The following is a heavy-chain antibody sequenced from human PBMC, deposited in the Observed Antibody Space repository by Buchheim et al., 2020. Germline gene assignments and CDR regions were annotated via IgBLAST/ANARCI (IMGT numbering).Heavy chain of an antibody. CDR2: VSHSGCT. D-gene: IGHD2-15*01. J-gene: IGHJ4*02. CDR3: ARRGWELRFDY. CDR1: GVSISSNNW. V-gene: IGHV4-4*02. Sequence: QVQLQESGPGLVRPSGTLSLTCAVSGVSISSNNWWGWVRQPPGEGVEWIGEVSHSGCTNYNPSLKSRVTISVDKSKNQLYLEVSAVSDADTAVYYCARRGWELRFDYWGQGTL.